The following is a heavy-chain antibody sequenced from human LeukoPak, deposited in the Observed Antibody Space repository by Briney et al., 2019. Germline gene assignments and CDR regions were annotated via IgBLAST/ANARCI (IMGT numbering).Heavy chain of an antibody. V-gene: IGHV3-74*01. J-gene: IGHJ4*02. D-gene: IGHD2-15*01. CDR3: ARVYCSGGSCYYFDY. Sequence: SGGSLRLSCAASGFTFSRYWMHWVRHAPGKGLVWVSRINSDGSTTTYADSVKGRFTISRDNAKNTLYLQMNSLRAEDTAVYYCARVYCSGGSCYYFDYWGQGTLVTVSS. CDR1: GFTFSRYW. CDR2: INSDGSTT.